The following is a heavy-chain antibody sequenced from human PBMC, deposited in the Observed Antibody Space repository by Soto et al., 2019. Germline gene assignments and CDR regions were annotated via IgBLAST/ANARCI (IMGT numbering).Heavy chain of an antibody. J-gene: IGHJ4*02. Sequence: EASVKVSCKASGYTFTSYAMHWVRQAPGQRLEWMGWINAGNGNTKYSQKFQGRVTITRDTSASTAYMELSSLRSEDTAVYYCARDWNVLLWSFFDYWGQGTLVTVSS. CDR2: INAGNGNT. CDR1: GYTFTSYA. CDR3: ARDWNVLLWSFFDY. V-gene: IGHV1-3*01. D-gene: IGHD3-10*01.